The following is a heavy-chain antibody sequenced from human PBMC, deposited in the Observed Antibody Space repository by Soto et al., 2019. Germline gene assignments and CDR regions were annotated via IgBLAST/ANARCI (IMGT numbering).Heavy chain of an antibody. CDR3: ARHIPMDPLLVY. D-gene: IGHD3-10*01. Sequence: KYMDWGGQEKEKGHERMGWINPNSGSTYYADSVKGRFTISRDNSNSTLYLQMNSLRAEDTAVYYCARHIPMDPLLVYWGQGTLVTVSS. J-gene: IGHJ4*02. V-gene: IGHV3-53*01. CDR2: INPNSGST. CDR1: KY.